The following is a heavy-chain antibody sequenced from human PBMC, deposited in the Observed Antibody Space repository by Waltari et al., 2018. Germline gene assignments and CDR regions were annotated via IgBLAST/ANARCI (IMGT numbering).Heavy chain of an antibody. V-gene: IGHV4-61*02. CDR1: GGSIRSGSYY. CDR2: IYTRGST. D-gene: IGHD2-8*02. Sequence: QEQLQESGPGLVKPSQTLSLTCAVSGGSIRSGSYYWSWIRQPAGKGLEWIGRIYTRGSTNYNPSLKSRVTISVDTSKNQFSLKLSSVTAADTAVYYWARGDLVGLSFDYWGQGTLVTVSS. CDR3: ARGDLVGLSFDY. J-gene: IGHJ4*02.